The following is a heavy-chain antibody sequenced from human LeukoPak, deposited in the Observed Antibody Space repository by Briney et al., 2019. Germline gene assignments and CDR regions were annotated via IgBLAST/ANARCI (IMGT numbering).Heavy chain of an antibody. J-gene: IGHJ4*02. CDR1: GYTFTGYY. V-gene: IGHV1-2*02. CDR2: IDPNSGGT. CDR3: ARDGVVRGVIIY. Sequence: ASVKVSCKTFGYTFTGYYMHWVRQAPGQGLEWMGWIDPNSGGTNYAQKFQGRVTMTRDTSISTAHMELSRLTSDDTAVYYCARDGVVRGVIIYWGQGTLVTVSS. D-gene: IGHD3-10*01.